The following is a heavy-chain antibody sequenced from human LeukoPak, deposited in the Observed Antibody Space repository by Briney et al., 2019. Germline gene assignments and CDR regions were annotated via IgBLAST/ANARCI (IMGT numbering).Heavy chain of an antibody. D-gene: IGHD1-26*01. CDR2: ISYDGNDK. CDR1: GFTFSSYD. V-gene: IGHV3-30*04. CDR3: ARVYESYSLDY. J-gene: IGHJ4*02. Sequence: GGSLRLSCAASGFTFSSYDMHWVRQAPGKGLEWVAVISYDGNDKYYADSVKGRFTVSRDESKNTLYLQMNSLRGEDTAVYYCARVYESYSLDYWGQGTLVTVSP.